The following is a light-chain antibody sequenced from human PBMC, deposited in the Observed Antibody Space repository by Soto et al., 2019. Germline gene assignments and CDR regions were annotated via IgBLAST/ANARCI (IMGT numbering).Light chain of an antibody. CDR1: QSVNSN. J-gene: IGKJ4*01. Sequence: EIVMTQSPATLSVSPGERATLSCRASQSVNSNLAWYQQKPGQAPRLLIYVASTRATGIPARFSGSGSGTEFNLTISRLAAEDFGVYYCQQYNRWPLTFGGGTKVEIK. V-gene: IGKV3-15*01. CDR3: QQYNRWPLT. CDR2: VAS.